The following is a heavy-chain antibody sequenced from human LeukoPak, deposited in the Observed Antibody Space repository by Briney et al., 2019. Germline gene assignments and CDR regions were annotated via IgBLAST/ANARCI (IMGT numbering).Heavy chain of an antibody. J-gene: IGHJ6*02. Sequence: SETLSLTCTVSGGSISSYYWSWIRQPPGKGLEWIGYIYSSGSTSYNPSLKSRITISVDTSKNQFSLKLSSVTAADTAVYYCARERGGYSYGSASYYYYYYGMDVWGQGTTVTVSS. CDR2: IYSSGST. CDR3: ARERGGYSYGSASYYYYYYGMDV. D-gene: IGHD5-18*01. V-gene: IGHV4-59*01. CDR1: GGSISSYY.